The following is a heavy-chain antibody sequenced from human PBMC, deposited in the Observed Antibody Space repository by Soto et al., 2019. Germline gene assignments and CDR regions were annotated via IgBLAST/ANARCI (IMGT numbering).Heavy chain of an antibody. D-gene: IGHD5-12*01. CDR1: GYSFTTHW. CDR2: IYHGDSDT. V-gene: IGHV5-51*01. J-gene: IGHJ4*02. Sequence: EVQLVQSGAEVKKPGESLKIPCKGSGYSFTTHWIGWVRQMPGKGLGWVGIIYHGDSDTKYCPSFQGQVTISADKSISTAYLQWSSLKASDTAMYYCARGGDRGGYDWRVFDYWGQGTLVTVSS. CDR3: ARGGDRGGYDWRVFDY.